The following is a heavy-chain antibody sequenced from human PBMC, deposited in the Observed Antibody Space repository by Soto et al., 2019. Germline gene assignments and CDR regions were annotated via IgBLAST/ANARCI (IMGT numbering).Heavy chain of an antibody. Sequence: GGSLRLSCAASGFTFSSYAMHWVRQAPGKGLEWVAVISYDGSNKYYADSVKGRLTISRDNSKNTLYLQMNSLRAEDTAVYYCAIVATMRGFDYWGQGTLVTVSS. CDR3: AIVATMRGFDY. CDR1: GFTFSSYA. V-gene: IGHV3-30-3*01. CDR2: ISYDGSNK. D-gene: IGHD5-12*01. J-gene: IGHJ4*02.